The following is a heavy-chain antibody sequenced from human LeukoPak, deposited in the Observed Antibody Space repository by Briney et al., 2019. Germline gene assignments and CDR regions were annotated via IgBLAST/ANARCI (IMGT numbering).Heavy chain of an antibody. V-gene: IGHV1-18*01. CDR2: ISAYNGNT. CDR1: GYTFTSYG. Sequence: ASVKVSCKASGYTFTSYGISWVRQAPGQGLEWMGWISAYNGNTNYAQKLQGRVTMTTDTSTSTAYMELRSLRSDDTAVYYCARASIEAAYDSSGYHYYYYGTDVWGQGTTVTISS. D-gene: IGHD3-22*01. CDR3: ARASIEAAYDSSGYHYYYYGTDV. J-gene: IGHJ6*02.